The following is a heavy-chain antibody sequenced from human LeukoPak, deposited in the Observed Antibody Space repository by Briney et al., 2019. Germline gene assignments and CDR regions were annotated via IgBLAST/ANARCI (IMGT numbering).Heavy chain of an antibody. D-gene: IGHD5-18*01. CDR2: IKSKTDGGTT. CDR3: NGVTPGYYYYYMDV. V-gene: IGHV3-15*01. J-gene: IGHJ6*03. CDR1: RFTFSSYG. Sequence: PGGSLRLSCAASRFTFSSYGMHWVRQAPGKGLEWVGRIKSKTDGGTTDYAAPVKGRFTISRDDSKNTLYLQMNSLKTEDTAVYYCNGVTPGYYYYYMDVWGKGATVTVSS.